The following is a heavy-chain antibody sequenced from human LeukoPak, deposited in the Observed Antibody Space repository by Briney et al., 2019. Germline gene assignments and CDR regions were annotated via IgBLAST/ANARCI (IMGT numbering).Heavy chain of an antibody. J-gene: IGHJ4*02. CDR2: ISYDGSNK. V-gene: IGHV3-30*18. Sequence: GGSLRLSCGASGFTFSSYGMHWVRQAPGKGLEWVAVISYDGSNKYYADSVKGRFTISRDNSKNTLYLQMNSLRAEDTTVYYCAKVTTVTIGYFDYWGQGTLVTVSS. CDR3: AKVTTVTIGYFDY. CDR1: GFTFSSYG. D-gene: IGHD4-17*01.